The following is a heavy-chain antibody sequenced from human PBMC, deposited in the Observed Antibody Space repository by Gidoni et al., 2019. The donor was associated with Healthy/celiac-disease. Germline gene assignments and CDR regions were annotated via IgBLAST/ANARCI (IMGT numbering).Heavy chain of an antibody. V-gene: IGHV3-33*01. CDR2: IWYDGSNK. Sequence: QVQLVESGGGVVQPGRSLRLSCSASGFTFSVYGMHWVRQAPGKGLEWVAVIWYDGSNKYYADSVKGRFTISRDNSKNTLYLQMNSLRAEDTAVYYCARDGGGGDYGGNSHYGMDVWGQGTTVTVSS. CDR1: GFTFSVYG. CDR3: ARDGGGGDYGGNSHYGMDV. D-gene: IGHD4-17*01. J-gene: IGHJ6*02.